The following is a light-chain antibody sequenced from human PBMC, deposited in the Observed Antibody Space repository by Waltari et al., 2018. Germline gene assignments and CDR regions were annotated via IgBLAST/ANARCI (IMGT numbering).Light chain of an antibody. Sequence: QSALTHPASVSGSPGQSITISCTGTSSDVGSYNYVSWYQQHPGKAPKLMIYDVTNRPSGVSNRFSGSKSGNTASLTISGLQAEDEADYYCSSYMSTTTLVLFGGGTSLTVL. CDR1: SSDVGSYNY. J-gene: IGLJ2*01. CDR3: SSYMSTTTLVL. V-gene: IGLV2-14*03. CDR2: DVT.